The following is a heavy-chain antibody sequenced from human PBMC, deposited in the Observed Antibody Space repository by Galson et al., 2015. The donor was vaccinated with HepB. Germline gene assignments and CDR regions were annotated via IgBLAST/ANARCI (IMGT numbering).Heavy chain of an antibody. J-gene: IGHJ4*02. CDR3: AKDSRVIVVVTDYFDY. CDR2: ISGSGGST. CDR1: GFTFSSYA. Sequence: SLRLSCAASGFTFSSYAMSWVRQAPGKGLEWVSTISGSGGSTYYADSVKGRLTISRDNSKNTLYLQMNSLRAEDTAVYYCAKDSRVIVVVTDYFDYWGQGTLVTVSS. V-gene: IGHV3-23*01. D-gene: IGHD2-21*02.